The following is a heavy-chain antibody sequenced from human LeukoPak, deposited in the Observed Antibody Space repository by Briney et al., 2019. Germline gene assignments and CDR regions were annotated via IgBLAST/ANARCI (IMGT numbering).Heavy chain of an antibody. CDR1: GYTFTSYG. J-gene: IGHJ5*02. CDR2: ISAYNGNT. V-gene: IGHV1-18*01. CDR3: ARRIAAAGNNWFDP. D-gene: IGHD6-13*01. Sequence: ASVKVSCKASGYTFTSYGISWVRQAPGQGLEWMGWISAYNGNTNYAQKLQGRVTMTTDTSTSTGYMELRSLRSDDTAVYYCARRIAAAGNNWFDPWGQGTLVTVSS.